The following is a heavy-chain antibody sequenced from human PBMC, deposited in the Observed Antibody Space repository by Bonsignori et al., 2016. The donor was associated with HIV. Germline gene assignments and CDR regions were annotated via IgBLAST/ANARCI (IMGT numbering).Heavy chain of an antibody. Sequence: VRQAPGKGLEWVANIKKDGSEKYYVDSVKGRFTISRDNAKKSLYLQMNSLRAEDTAVYYCASGGYYYYYMDVWGKGTTVTVSS. V-gene: IGHV3-7*03. CDR2: IKKDGSEK. J-gene: IGHJ6*03. CDR3: ASGGYYYYYMDV. D-gene: IGHD3-3*01.